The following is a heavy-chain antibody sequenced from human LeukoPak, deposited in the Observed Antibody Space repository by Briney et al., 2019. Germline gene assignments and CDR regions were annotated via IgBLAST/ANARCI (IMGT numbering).Heavy chain of an antibody. Sequence: PGGSLRLSCAASGFTVSSNYMSWVRQAPGKGLEWVSVIYSGGSTYYADSVKGRFTISRDNSKNTLYLQMNSLRAEDTAVYYCAKVVAAAGYDAFDIWGQGTMVTVSS. CDR3: AKVVAAAGYDAFDI. J-gene: IGHJ3*02. V-gene: IGHV3-53*01. CDR2: IYSGGST. D-gene: IGHD6-13*01. CDR1: GFTVSSNY.